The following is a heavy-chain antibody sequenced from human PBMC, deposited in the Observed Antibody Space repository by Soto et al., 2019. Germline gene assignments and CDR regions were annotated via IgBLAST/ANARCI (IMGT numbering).Heavy chain of an antibody. V-gene: IGHV3-7*01. CDR3: AACRDYGYYGMDV. J-gene: IGHJ6*02. CDR2: IKQDGSEK. Sequence: GESLKISCAASGFTFSSYWMSWVRQAPGKGLEWVANIKQDGSEKYYVDSVKGRFTTSRDNAKNSLYLQMNSLRAEDTAVYYCAACRDYGYYGMDVWGQGTTVTVSS. CDR1: GFTFSSYW.